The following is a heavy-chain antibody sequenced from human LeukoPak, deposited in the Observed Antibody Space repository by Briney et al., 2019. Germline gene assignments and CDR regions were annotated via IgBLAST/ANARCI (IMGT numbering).Heavy chain of an antibody. CDR3: AINDCSSTSCYGYYYYGMDV. D-gene: IGHD2-2*01. Sequence: SETLSLTCTVSGGSISSYYWSWIRQPPGKGLEWIGYIYYSGSTNYNPSLKSRVTISVDTSKNQFSLKLSSVTAADTAVYYCAINDCSSTSCYGYYYYGMDVWGQGTTVTVSS. V-gene: IGHV4-59*08. J-gene: IGHJ6*02. CDR2: IYYSGST. CDR1: GGSISSYY.